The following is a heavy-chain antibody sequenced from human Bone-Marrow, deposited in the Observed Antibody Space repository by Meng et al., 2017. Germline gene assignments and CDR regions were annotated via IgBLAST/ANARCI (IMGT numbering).Heavy chain of an antibody. V-gene: IGHV3-30*04. CDR1: GLTFSSYA. CDR3: ASYSSSWPYDAFDI. J-gene: IGHJ3*02. Sequence: GESLKISCAASGLTFSSYAMHWVRQAPGKGLEWVAVISYDGSNKYYADSVKGRFTISRDKSKNTLYLQMNSLRAEDTAVYYCASYSSSWPYDAFDIWGQGTMVTVSS. CDR2: ISYDGSNK. D-gene: IGHD6-13*01.